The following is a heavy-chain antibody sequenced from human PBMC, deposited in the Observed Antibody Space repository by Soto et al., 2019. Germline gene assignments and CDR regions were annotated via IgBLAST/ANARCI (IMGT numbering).Heavy chain of an antibody. CDR2: ILPVFDEL. J-gene: IGHJ4*02. Sequence: QVQLVQSGSEVKKPGSSVKVSCKVSGGSFKNYAISWVRQAPGQGLEWVGGILPVFDELHYAPKLQGRVTITADEATRTAHLELGSLTSDDTAVYFCARASATSGYYYWGQGTLVTVSS. CDR3: ARASATSGYYY. D-gene: IGHD5-12*01. CDR1: GGSFKNYA. V-gene: IGHV1-69*01.